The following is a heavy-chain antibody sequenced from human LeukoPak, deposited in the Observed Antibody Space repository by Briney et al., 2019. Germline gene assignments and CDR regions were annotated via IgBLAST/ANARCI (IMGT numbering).Heavy chain of an antibody. CDR1: VGTFSSYA. CDR3: ARDGMSKRPTPNWFDP. CDR2: IIPMLGIA. Sequence: SSVKVSCKASVGTFSSYAISWVRQPPGQELEWMGMIIPMLGIAHYAQKFQRRVRIGADKSTSTPYMELSSLRTEDTAVYYCARDGMSKRPTPNWFDPWGQGTLVTVSS. D-gene: IGHD4-23*01. V-gene: IGHV1-69*04. J-gene: IGHJ5*02.